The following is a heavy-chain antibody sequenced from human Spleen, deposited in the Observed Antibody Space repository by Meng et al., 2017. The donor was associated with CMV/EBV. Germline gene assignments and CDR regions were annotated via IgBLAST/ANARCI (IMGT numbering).Heavy chain of an antibody. J-gene: IGHJ4*02. CDR3: ARDRDDFWSGYVAY. D-gene: IGHD3-3*01. V-gene: IGHV1-2*02. CDR2: ISPNSGGT. Sequence: ASVKVSCKASGYTFTDYYIHWVRQAPGHGLEWVGWISPNSGGTNYAQKFQGRVTMTRDTSISTAYMELSRLRSDDTAVYYCARDRDDFWSGYVAYWGQGTLVTVSS. CDR1: GYTFTDYY.